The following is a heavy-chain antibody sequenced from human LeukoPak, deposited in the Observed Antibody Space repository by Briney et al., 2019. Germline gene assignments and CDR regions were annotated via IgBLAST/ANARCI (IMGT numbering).Heavy chain of an antibody. V-gene: IGHV3-48*01. Sequence: PGGSLRLSCAASGFTFSSYYMNWVRQAPGKGLEWVSYISTGSSTMYYADSVKGRFTISRDNAKNSLYLQMNSLRAGDTAVYYCTKISGDWKWGQGTLVTVSS. D-gene: IGHD2-21*01. CDR2: ISTGSSTM. CDR1: GFTFSSYY. J-gene: IGHJ4*02. CDR3: TKISGDWK.